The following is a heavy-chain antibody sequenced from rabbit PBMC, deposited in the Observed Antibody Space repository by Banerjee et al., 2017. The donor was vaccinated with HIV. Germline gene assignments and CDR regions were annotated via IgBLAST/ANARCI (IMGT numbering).Heavy chain of an antibody. CDR1: GIDFSSYD. J-gene: IGHJ4*01. Sequence: QEQLVESGGGLVTLGGSLKLSCKASGIDFSSYDMCWVRQAPGKGLEWIGCIATVSGSTYYASWAKGRFTISKTSSTTVTLQMTSLTAADTATYFCGRYVSGGFAGYGIDLWGPGTLVTVS. D-gene: IGHD4-2*01. CDR2: IATVSGST. CDR3: GRYVSGGFAGYGIDL. V-gene: IGHV1S45*01.